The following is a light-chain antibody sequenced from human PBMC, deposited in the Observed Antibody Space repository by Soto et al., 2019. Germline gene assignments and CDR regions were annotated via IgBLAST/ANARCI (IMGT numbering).Light chain of an antibody. CDR1: QSVSSTS. V-gene: IGKV3-20*01. CDR3: QQYDGSSWT. J-gene: IGKJ1*01. CDR2: DTS. Sequence: SVLTQSPGTLSFSPWERATLSWRSSQSVSSTSFAWYQLKPGQAPRLLIYDTSARAGGIPARFSGSGSGTDFILTIDRLEPEDFALYFCQQYDGSSWTFGQGTKVDIK.